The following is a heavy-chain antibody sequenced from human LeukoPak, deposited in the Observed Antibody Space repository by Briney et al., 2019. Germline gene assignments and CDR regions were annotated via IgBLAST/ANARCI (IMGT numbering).Heavy chain of an antibody. D-gene: IGHD6-6*01. Sequence: GASVKVSCKASGYTFTGYYMHWVRQAPGQGLEWMGWINPNSGGTNYAQKFQGWVTMTRDTSTSTVYMELGSLRSEDTAVYYCARGRLGGSSSDWFDPWGQGTLVTVSS. V-gene: IGHV1-2*04. CDR2: INPNSGGT. CDR3: ARGRLGGSSSDWFDP. J-gene: IGHJ5*02. CDR1: GYTFTGYY.